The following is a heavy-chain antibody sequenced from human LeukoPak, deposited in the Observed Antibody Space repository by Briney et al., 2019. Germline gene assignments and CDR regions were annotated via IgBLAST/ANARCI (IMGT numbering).Heavy chain of an antibody. J-gene: IGHJ4*02. CDR1: GYTFTSYG. CDR2: ISAYNGNT. D-gene: IGHD5-24*01. Sequence: ASVKVSCKXSGYTFTSYGISWVRQAPGQGLEWMGWISAYNGNTNYAQKLQGRVTMTTDTSTSTAYMELRSLRSDDTAVYYCARDLGFRDGYNWGVFDYWGQGTLVTVSS. V-gene: IGHV1-18*01. CDR3: ARDLGFRDGYNWGVFDY.